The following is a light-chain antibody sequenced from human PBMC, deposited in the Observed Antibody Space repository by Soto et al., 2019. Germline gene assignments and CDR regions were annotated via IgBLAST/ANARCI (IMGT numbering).Light chain of an antibody. V-gene: IGKV3-20*01. CDR1: QSLSSNY. Sequence: EIVLTQSPGTLSLSPGEGATLSCRASQSLSSNYLAWYQQKPGQAPRLLIYGASSRATGIPDRFSGSGSGTDFTLTISRLEPEDFAVYYCQQYGSSPTFGQGTKVEIK. CDR2: GAS. CDR3: QQYGSSPT. J-gene: IGKJ1*01.